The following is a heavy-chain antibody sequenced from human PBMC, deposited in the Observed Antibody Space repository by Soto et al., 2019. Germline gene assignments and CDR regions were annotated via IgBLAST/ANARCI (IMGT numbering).Heavy chain of an antibody. D-gene: IGHD5-12*01. V-gene: IGHV4-31*03. Sequence: SETLSLTCTVSGGSISSGGYYWSWIRQHPGKGLEWIGYIYYSGSTNYNPSLKSRVTISVDTSKNQFSLKLSSVTAADTAVYYCARDKIGYGQVDYWGQGTLVTVSS. CDR1: GGSISSGGYY. CDR3: ARDKIGYGQVDY. CDR2: IYYSGST. J-gene: IGHJ4*02.